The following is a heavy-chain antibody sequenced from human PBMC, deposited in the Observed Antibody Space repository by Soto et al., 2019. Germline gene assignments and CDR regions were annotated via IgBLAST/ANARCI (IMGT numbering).Heavy chain of an antibody. Sequence: LSLTCTVSGGSISSGGYYWSWIRQHPGKGLEWIGYIYYSGSTYYNPSLKSRVTISVDTSKNQFSLKLSSVTAADTAVYYCARHCQQMVYYFHYWGPGTRVTVAS. V-gene: IGHV4-31*03. J-gene: IGHJ4*02. CDR3: ARHCQQMVYYFHY. D-gene: IGHD6-13*01. CDR2: IYYSGST. CDR1: GGSISSGGYY.